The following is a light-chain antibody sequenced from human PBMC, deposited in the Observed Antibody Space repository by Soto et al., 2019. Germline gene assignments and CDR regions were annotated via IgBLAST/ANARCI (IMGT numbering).Light chain of an antibody. CDR3: QQGYSTPLT. J-gene: IGKJ4*01. CDR2: AAS. Sequence: MPPSPSSLSASVGHRVPLTCRSSQSISSYLNWYQQKPGKAPKLLLDAASSLQSGVPSRFSASGSGTDFTLTITSLQHEDFATYYCQQGYSTPLTFGGGTKVDIK. V-gene: IGKV1-39*01. CDR1: QSISSY.